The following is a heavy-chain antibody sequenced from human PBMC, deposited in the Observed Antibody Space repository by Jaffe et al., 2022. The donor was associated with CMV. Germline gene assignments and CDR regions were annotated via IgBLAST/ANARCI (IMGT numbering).Heavy chain of an antibody. CDR2: IDPSDSYT. D-gene: IGHD1-26*01. Sequence: EVQLVQSGAEVKKPGESLRISCKGSGYSFTSYWISWVRQMPGKGLEWMGRIDPSDSYTNYSPSFQGHVTISADKSISTAYLQWSSLKASDTAMYYCASFDRWELLLTAFDIWGQGTMVTVSS. CDR3: ASFDRWELLLTAFDI. V-gene: IGHV5-10-1*03. CDR1: GYSFTSYW. J-gene: IGHJ3*02.